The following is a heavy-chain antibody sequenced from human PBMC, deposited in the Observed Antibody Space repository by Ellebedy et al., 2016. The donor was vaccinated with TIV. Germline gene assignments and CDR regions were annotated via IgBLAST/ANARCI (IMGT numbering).Heavy chain of an antibody. CDR2: IGTASDT. J-gene: IGHJ3*02. V-gene: IGHV3-13*01. Sequence: PGGSLRLSCAASGFTFSSYDMNWVRQRTGEGLEWVSSIGTASDTYYLDSVKGRFTISRENVRTSLYLQMNSLRAEDTAVYYCVTSQSQNFFIAFDIWGKGTVVTISS. CDR1: GFTFSSYD. CDR3: VTSQSQNFFIAFDI.